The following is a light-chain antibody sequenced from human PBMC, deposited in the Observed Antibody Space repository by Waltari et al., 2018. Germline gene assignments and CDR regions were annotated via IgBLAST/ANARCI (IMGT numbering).Light chain of an antibody. CDR1: SSNIGSNT. Sequence: QSVLTQPPSASGTPGQRVTISCSGSSSNIGSNTVNWYQQLPGTAPKLLIYSNNQLPSAVPDRFSGSTSGASASLAIIGLQSEDEADYYCAAWDDSLNGPVFGGGTKLTVL. V-gene: IGLV1-44*01. J-gene: IGLJ3*02. CDR2: SNN. CDR3: AAWDDSLNGPV.